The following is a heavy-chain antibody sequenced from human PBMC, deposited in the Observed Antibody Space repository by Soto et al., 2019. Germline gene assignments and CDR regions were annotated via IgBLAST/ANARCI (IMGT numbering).Heavy chain of an antibody. CDR1: GFTFSSYA. CDR2: ISGSGGST. CDR3: AKSKAMIVVVSDAFDI. J-gene: IGHJ3*02. D-gene: IGHD3-22*01. Sequence: EVQLLESGGGLVQPGGSLRLSCAASGFTFSSYAMSWVRQAPGKGLEWVSAISGSGGSTYYADSVKGRFTISRDNSKNTLYLQRNSLRAEDTAVYYCAKSKAMIVVVSDAFDIWGQGTMVTVSS. V-gene: IGHV3-23*01.